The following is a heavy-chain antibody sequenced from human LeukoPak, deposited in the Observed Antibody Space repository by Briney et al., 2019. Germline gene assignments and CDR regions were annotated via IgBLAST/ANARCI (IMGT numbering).Heavy chain of an antibody. CDR1: GGSISSSNY. CDR3: ARDLAVAGGHGY. D-gene: IGHD6-19*01. V-gene: IGHV3-21*01. CDR2: ISSSSSYI. Sequence: ETLSLTCTVSGGSISSSNYFWGWIRQPPGKGLEWVSSISSSSSYIYYADSVKGRFTISRDNAKNSLYLQMNSLRAEDTAVYYCARDLAVAGGHGYWGQGTLVTVSS. J-gene: IGHJ4*02.